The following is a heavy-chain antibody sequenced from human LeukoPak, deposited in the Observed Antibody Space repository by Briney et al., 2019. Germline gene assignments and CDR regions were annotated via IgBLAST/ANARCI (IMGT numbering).Heavy chain of an antibody. V-gene: IGHV3-48*04. CDR3: ARYGSGFSYYYYMDV. CDR1: GFTFSSYN. CDR2: ISSSGSTI. D-gene: IGHD6-19*01. J-gene: IGHJ6*03. Sequence: GGSLRLSCAASGFTFSSYNMNWVRQAPGKGLEWVSYISSSGSTIYYADSVKGRFTISRDNAKNSLYLQMNSLRAEDTAVYYCARYGSGFSYYYYMDVWGKGTTVTVSS.